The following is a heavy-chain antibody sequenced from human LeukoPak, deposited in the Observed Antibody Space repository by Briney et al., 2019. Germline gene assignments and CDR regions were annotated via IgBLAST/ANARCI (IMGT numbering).Heavy chain of an antibody. Sequence: SGRSLRLSCAASGFTFSSYAMNWVRRAPGKGLEWVAVISDDGSNKYDADSVKGRFTISRDNSKNTLYLQMNSLRAEDTAVYYCARAFSTTAFDSWGQGTLVTVSS. V-gene: IGHV3-30*04. J-gene: IGHJ4*02. CDR3: ARAFSTTAFDS. D-gene: IGHD4-17*01. CDR2: ISDDGSNK. CDR1: GFTFSSYA.